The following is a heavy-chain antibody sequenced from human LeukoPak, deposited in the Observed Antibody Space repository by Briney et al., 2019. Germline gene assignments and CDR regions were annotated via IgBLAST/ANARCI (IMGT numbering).Heavy chain of an antibody. CDR3: AKSRRLYGDFIDY. J-gene: IGHJ4*02. CDR1: GFTFSTYA. V-gene: IGHV3-23*01. D-gene: IGHD4-17*01. CDR2: LSGNGGST. Sequence: GGSLRLSCAASGFTFSTYAMNWVRQAPGRGLEWVPTLSGNGGSTYYADSVKGRFTISRDNSKNTLYLQMNSLKGEDTAVYYCAKSRRLYGDFIDYWGQGTLVTVSS.